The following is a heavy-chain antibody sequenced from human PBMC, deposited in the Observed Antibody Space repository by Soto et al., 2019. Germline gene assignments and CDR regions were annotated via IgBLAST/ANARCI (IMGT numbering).Heavy chain of an antibody. CDR3: ARRNGTSYGELSFPFDY. CDR1: GGSISSSSYY. Sequence: ETLSLTCTVSGGSISSSSYYWGWIRQPPGKGLEWIGSIYYSGSTYYNPSLKSRVTISVDTSKNQFSLKLSSVTAADTAVYYCARRNGTSYGELSFPFDYWGQGTLVTVSS. CDR2: IYYSGST. D-gene: IGHD3-10*01. J-gene: IGHJ4*02. V-gene: IGHV4-39*01.